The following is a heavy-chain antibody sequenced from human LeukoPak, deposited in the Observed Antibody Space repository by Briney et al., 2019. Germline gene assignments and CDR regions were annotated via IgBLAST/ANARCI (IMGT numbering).Heavy chain of an antibody. V-gene: IGHV4-59*12. Sequence: PSETLSLTCTVSGGSISSYYWSWIRQPPGKGLEWIGYIYYSGSTNYNPSLKSRVTISVDTSKNQFSLKLSSVTAADTAVYYCARDRGSTSHYYYGMDVWGQGTTVTVSS. CDR2: IYYSGST. CDR1: GGSISSYY. D-gene: IGHD2-2*01. CDR3: ARDRGSTSHYYYGMDV. J-gene: IGHJ6*02.